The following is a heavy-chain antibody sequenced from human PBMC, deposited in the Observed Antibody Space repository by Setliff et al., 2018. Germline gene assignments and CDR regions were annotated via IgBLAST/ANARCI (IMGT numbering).Heavy chain of an antibody. CDR1: GYSLSNYV. J-gene: IGHJ4*01. Sequence: ASVKVSCKASGYSLSNYVMNWVRQAPGQGLEWMGWINTKTGDPTYAQGYTGRFAFSLDTSDSATYLDISNLKAEDTATYYCARADHLVTTTFDYWGQGTLGTVAS. V-gene: IGHV7-4-1*02. CDR2: INTKTGDP. D-gene: IGHD4-17*01. CDR3: ARADHLVTTTFDY.